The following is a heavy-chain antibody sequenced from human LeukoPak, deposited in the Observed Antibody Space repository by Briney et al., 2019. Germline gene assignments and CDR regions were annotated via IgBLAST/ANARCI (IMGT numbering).Heavy chain of an antibody. Sequence: SETLSLTCIVSAGSISGYYWSWIRQPPGKGLEWIGYIYYSGTTNYNPSLKSRVSISVDTSKNQLSLRLTSVTAADTAVYYCARGGAVLAAAWYNLDYWGQGTLVTVSS. D-gene: IGHD2-15*01. V-gene: IGHV4-59*01. CDR1: AGSISGYY. CDR2: IYYSGTT. CDR3: ARGGAVLAAAWYNLDY. J-gene: IGHJ4*02.